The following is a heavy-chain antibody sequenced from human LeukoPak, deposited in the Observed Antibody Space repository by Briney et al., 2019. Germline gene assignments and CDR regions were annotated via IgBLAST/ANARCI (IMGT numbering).Heavy chain of an antibody. J-gene: IGHJ4*02. Sequence: GGSLRLSCAASGFTLSSYAMSWVRQAPGKGLEWVSTISGSGGSTYYADSVKGRFTISRDNSKNTLYLQMNSLRAEDTAVYYCAQGEQWLTYWGQGTLVTVSS. V-gene: IGHV3-23*01. CDR1: GFTLSSYA. CDR3: AQGEQWLTY. D-gene: IGHD6-19*01. CDR2: ISGSGGST.